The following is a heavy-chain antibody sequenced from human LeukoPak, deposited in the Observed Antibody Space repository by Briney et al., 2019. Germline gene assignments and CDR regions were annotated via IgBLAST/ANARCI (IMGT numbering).Heavy chain of an antibody. D-gene: IGHD2-21*02. J-gene: IGHJ4*02. Sequence: GGSLRLSCAASGFTFSTYRMNWYRQAPGKGLEWVGNINQDASEINYVDSVRGRITISRDNAKNSLHLQMNSLRAEDTAVYYCATDRDNSDWQKRFDSWGQGTLVTVSS. V-gene: IGHV3-7*01. CDR2: INQDASEI. CDR1: GFTFSTYR. CDR3: ATDRDNSDWQKRFDS.